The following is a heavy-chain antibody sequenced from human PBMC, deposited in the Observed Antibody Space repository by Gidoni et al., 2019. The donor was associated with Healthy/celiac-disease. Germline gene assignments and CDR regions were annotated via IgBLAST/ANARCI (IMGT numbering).Heavy chain of an antibody. CDR3: ARGLCSGGSCYSDWYFDL. V-gene: IGHV1-8*03. Sequence: QVQLVQSGAEVKKPGASVKVSCKASGYTFTSYDINWVRQATGQGLEWMGWMNPNSGNTGYAQKFQGRVTITRNTSISTAYMELSSLRSEDTAVYYCARGLCSGGSCYSDWYFDLWGRGTLVTVSS. CDR2: MNPNSGNT. CDR1: GYTFTSYD. J-gene: IGHJ2*01. D-gene: IGHD2-15*01.